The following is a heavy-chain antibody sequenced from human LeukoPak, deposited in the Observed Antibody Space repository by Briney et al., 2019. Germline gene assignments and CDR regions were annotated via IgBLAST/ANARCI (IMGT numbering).Heavy chain of an antibody. CDR2: ISWNSGSI. CDR1: GFTFDDYA. V-gene: IGHV3-9*01. D-gene: IGHD6-13*01. J-gene: IGHJ5*02. CDR3: ARDRIAAVNWFDP. Sequence: GGSLRLSCAASGFTFDDYAMHWVRQAPGKGLEWVSGISWNSGSIGYADSVKGRFTISRDNAKNSLYLQMNSLRAEDTAVYYCARDRIAAVNWFDPWGQGTLVTVSS.